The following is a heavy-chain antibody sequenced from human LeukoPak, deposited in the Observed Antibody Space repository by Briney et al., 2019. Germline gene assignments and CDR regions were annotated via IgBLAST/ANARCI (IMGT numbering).Heavy chain of an antibody. CDR2: INSDGSSP. J-gene: IGHJ4*02. Sequence: GSLRLSCAASGVTFSSYAMSWVRQAPGKGLVWVSRINSDGSSPSYADSVKGRFTISRDNSKKTLYLQMNSLRAEDTAVYYCASNVRFGGDHCGQGTLVTVSS. V-gene: IGHV3-74*01. CDR3: ASNVRFGGDH. D-gene: IGHD3-10*01. CDR1: GVTFSSYA.